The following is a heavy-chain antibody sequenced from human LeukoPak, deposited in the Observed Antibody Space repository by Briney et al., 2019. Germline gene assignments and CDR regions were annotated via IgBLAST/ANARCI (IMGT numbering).Heavy chain of an antibody. CDR2: ISSSSSSYI. D-gene: IGHD3-22*01. CDR3: ARDGYYYDSSGSGA. J-gene: IGHJ5*02. V-gene: IGHV3-21*01. CDR1: GFTFSSYS. Sequence: GGSLRLSCAASGFTFSSYSMNWVRQAPGKGLEWVSSISSSSSSYIYYADSVKGRFTISRDNAKNSLYLQMNSLRAEDTAVYYCARDGYYYDSSGSGAWGQGTLVTVSS.